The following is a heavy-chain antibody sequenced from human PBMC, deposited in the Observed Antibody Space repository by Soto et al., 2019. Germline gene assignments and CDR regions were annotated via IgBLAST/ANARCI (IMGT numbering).Heavy chain of an antibody. V-gene: IGHV1-46*01. CDR3: AREGRDGYNFGSGNDF. CDR1: GYRFITHD. Sequence: QVQLVQSGAEVKKPGASVRISCKTSGYRFITHDIHWVRQAPGQGLEWIGIIHPGGGSSSYAEKFHDRITMTRDTSTATLYLELTALTADDTAVYYCAREGRDGYNFGSGNDFWGQGTLVTVPS. CDR2: IHPGGGSS. D-gene: IGHD1-1*01. J-gene: IGHJ4*02.